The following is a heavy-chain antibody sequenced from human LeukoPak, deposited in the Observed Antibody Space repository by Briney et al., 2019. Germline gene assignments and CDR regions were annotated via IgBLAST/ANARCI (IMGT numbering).Heavy chain of an antibody. J-gene: IGHJ4*02. CDR2: IYYSGNT. V-gene: IGHV4-31*03. Sequence: SETLSLTCTVSGGSISSGGYYWNWIRQYPGKGLEWIGYIYYSGNTYYNPSLKSRLTISVDTSKNQFSLKLSSVTAADTAMYYCARLVTTVTEFDFWGQGTLVTVSS. D-gene: IGHD4-17*01. CDR1: GGSISSGGYY. CDR3: ARLVTTVTEFDF.